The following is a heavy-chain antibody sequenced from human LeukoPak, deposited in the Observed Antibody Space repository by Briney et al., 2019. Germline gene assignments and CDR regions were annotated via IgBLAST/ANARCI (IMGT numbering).Heavy chain of an antibody. CDR2: IYISGST. CDR1: GASISPYY. CDR3: AKEGMIRGVIDY. Sequence: SETLSLTCTVSGASISPYYWSWIRQPAGKGLEWSGHIYISGSTNYNPSLKSRVTISLATSKNQFSLRLHSMTAADTAVYYCAKEGMIRGVIDYWGQGALVTVPS. V-gene: IGHV4-4*07. J-gene: IGHJ4*02. D-gene: IGHD3-10*01.